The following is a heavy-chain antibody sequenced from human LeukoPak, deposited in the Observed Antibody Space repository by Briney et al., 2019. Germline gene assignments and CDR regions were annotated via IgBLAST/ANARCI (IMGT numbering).Heavy chain of an antibody. D-gene: IGHD5-24*01. CDR2: IYYTGST. CDR3: ARLAVEMATINY. V-gene: IGHV4-39*01. CDR1: GDSISSSTYY. J-gene: IGHJ4*02. Sequence: PSETLSLTCNVSGDSISSSTYYWGWIRQPPGKGLERIGSIYYTGSTYYNPSLKSRVTIPVDTSKNQFSLKLSSLTATDTAVYYCARLAVEMATINYWGQGTLVTVSS.